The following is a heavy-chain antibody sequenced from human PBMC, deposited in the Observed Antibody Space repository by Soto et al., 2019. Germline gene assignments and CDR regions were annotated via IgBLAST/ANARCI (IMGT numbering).Heavy chain of an antibody. J-gene: IGHJ4*02. CDR1: GFAFSNSA. CDR3: ATDKGDSYGYGNY. V-gene: IGHV1-58*01. CDR2: IVVGSGNT. D-gene: IGHD5-18*01. Sequence: QMQLVQSGPEVKKPGTSVKVSCKASGFAFSNSAVQWVRQARGQRLEWIGWIVVGSGNTNYAQKFQERVTITRDMFAATAYMELSSLRSEDTAVYSCATDKGDSYGYGNYWGQGTLVTVSS.